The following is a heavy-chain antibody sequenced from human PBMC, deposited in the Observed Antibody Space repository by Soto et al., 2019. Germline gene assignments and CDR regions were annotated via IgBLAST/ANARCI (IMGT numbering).Heavy chain of an antibody. D-gene: IGHD2-21*01. CDR3: GSDDWRRFDY. CDR1: GFTFSGYW. J-gene: IGHJ4*02. V-gene: IGHV3-7*01. CDR2: MNRDGSEK. Sequence: EVQLVESGGGLVQPGGSLRLSCAASGFTFSGYWMTWARQAPGKGLEWVASMNRDGSEKRYVDAVEGRFTVSIDNAQNSLFLQMNSLSPDDTAVYYCGSDDWRRFDYWGQGSLVTVSS.